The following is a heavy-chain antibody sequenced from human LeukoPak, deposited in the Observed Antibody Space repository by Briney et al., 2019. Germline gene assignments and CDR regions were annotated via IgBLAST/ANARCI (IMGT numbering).Heavy chain of an antibody. CDR1: GGTFSSYA. Sequence: SVKVSCKASGGTFSSYAISWVRQAPGQGLEWMGGIIPIFGTANYAQKFQGRVTITADESTSTAYMELSSLRFEDTAVYYCASISATFNEGFDYWGQGTLVTVSS. V-gene: IGHV1-69*01. CDR2: IIPIFGTA. CDR3: ASISATFNEGFDY. J-gene: IGHJ4*02. D-gene: IGHD3-16*01.